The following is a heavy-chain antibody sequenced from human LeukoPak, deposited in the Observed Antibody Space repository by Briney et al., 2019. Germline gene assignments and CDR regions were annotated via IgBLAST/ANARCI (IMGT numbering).Heavy chain of an antibody. J-gene: IGHJ6*03. Sequence: SVKVSCKASGGTFSSYAISWVRQAPGQGLEWMGGIIPIFGTANYAQKLQGRVTITTDESPSTAYMELSSLRSEDTAVYYCARTLYSSSRGGDYYYYMDVWGKGTTVTVSS. CDR1: GGTFSSYA. V-gene: IGHV1-69*05. CDR2: IIPIFGTA. CDR3: ARTLYSSSRGGDYYYYMDV. D-gene: IGHD6-6*01.